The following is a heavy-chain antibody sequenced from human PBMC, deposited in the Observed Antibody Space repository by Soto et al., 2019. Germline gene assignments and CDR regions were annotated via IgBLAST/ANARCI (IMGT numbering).Heavy chain of an antibody. D-gene: IGHD2-2*01. J-gene: IGHJ4*02. Sequence: GGSLSISGVASGFTFSSYWMGWVRQAPGKGLEWVANIKQDGSDKYYVDSVKGRFTISRDNTKNSLYLQMNSLRVEDTSVYYCARDRCSSTSCFFDYWGQGTLVTVSS. CDR2: IKQDGSDK. CDR3: ARDRCSSTSCFFDY. V-gene: IGHV3-7*03. CDR1: GFTFSSYW.